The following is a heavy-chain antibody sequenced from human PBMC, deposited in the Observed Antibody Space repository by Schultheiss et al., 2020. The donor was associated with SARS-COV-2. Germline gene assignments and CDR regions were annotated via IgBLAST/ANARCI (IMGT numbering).Heavy chain of an antibody. CDR2: ISRSGGST. CDR1: GFPFTNYW. CDR3: ARLLGAGDY. V-gene: IGHV3-21*01. Sequence: GGSLRLSCAASGFPFTNYWMSWVRQAPGKGLEWVSTISRSGGSTYYADSVKGRFTISRDNAKNSLYLQMNSLGAEDTAVYYCARLLGAGDYWGQGTLVTVSS. D-gene: IGHD3-10*01. J-gene: IGHJ4*02.